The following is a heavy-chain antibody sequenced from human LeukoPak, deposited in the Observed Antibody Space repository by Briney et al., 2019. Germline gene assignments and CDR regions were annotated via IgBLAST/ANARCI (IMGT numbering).Heavy chain of an antibody. D-gene: IGHD3-10*01. Sequence: GASVTVSFKASGYTFTGYYMHWVRQAPGQGLEWMGWINPNSGGTSYAQKFQGRVTLTRDTSISTAYMELSRLRSDDTAVYYCARDGSSYYYYMDVWGKGTTVTVSS. V-gene: IGHV1-2*02. CDR2: INPNSGGT. CDR1: GYTFTGYY. CDR3: ARDGSSYYYYMDV. J-gene: IGHJ6*03.